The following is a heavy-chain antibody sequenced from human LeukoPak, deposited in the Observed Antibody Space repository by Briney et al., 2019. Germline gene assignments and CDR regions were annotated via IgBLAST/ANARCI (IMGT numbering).Heavy chain of an antibody. CDR2: IYYSGST. CDR3: ARERWEGGSYVMGFDY. J-gene: IGHJ4*02. CDR1: GGSIRSHY. Sequence: PSETLSLTCSVSGGSIRSHYWNWIRQPPGKALEWLGHIYYSGSTYYNPSLKSRITISVDTSKNQFSLRLSSVTAADTAVYYCARERWEGGSYVMGFDYWGKGALVTVSS. D-gene: IGHD1-26*01. V-gene: IGHV4-59*11.